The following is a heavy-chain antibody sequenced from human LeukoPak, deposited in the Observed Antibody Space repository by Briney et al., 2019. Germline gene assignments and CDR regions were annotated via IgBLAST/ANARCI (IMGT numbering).Heavy chain of an antibody. CDR1: GYTFTSYY. J-gene: IGHJ4*02. D-gene: IGHD6-6*01. CDR3: ARDLAARALDY. V-gene: IGHV1-46*01. Sequence: ASVKVSCKASGYTFTSYYMHWVRQAPGQGLEWMGIINPSGGSTSYAQKFQGRVTMTRDTSTSTVYMELSSLRSEDTAMYYCARDLAARALDYWGQGTLVTVSS. CDR2: INPSGGST.